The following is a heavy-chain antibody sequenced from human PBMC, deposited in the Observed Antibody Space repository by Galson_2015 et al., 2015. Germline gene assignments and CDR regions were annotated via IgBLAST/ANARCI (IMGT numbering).Heavy chain of an antibody. Sequence: SLRLSCAASGFTFSTYGMHWVCQAPGKGLEWVAVISYDGSDKYYADSVKGRFTISRDNSKNTLYLQMNSLRADDTAVYYCARDRAGVPEIEYWGQGTLVTVSS. D-gene: IGHD1-14*01. CDR3: ARDRAGVPEIEY. CDR2: ISYDGSDK. J-gene: IGHJ4*02. CDR1: GFTFSTYG. V-gene: IGHV3-30*03.